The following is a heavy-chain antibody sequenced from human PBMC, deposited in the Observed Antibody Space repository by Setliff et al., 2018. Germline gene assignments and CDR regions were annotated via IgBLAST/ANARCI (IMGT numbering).Heavy chain of an antibody. V-gene: IGHV5-51*01. CDR2: IYPGDSDT. Sequence: PGESLKISCKASGYIFTNYWIGWVRQMPGKGLEWMGVIYPGDSDTRYSPSFQGQVTISADKSINTAYLQWSSLKASDTAMYYCAYNGYNGAFDIWGQGTMVTVS. CDR1: GYIFTNYW. CDR3: AYNGYNGAFDI. J-gene: IGHJ3*02. D-gene: IGHD5-12*01.